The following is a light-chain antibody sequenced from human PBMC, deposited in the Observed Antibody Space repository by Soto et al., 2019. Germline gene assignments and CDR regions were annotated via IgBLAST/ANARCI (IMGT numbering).Light chain of an antibody. J-gene: IGLJ1*01. CDR1: SSDVGGYNY. Sequence: QSALTQPASVSGSPGQSITISCTGTSSDVGGYNYVSWYQHHPGKAPKLMIYDVSFRPAGVSNRFSGSKSGNTASLTISGLQPEDEADYYCSSYTTSNTRQIVFGTGTKLTVL. CDR2: DVS. V-gene: IGLV2-14*03. CDR3: SSYTTSNTRQIV.